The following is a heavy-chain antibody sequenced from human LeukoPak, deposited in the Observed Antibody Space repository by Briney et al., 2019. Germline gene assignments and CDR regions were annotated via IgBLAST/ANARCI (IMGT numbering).Heavy chain of an antibody. D-gene: IGHD5-24*01. CDR1: GGSFSGYY. CDR2: INHSGST. J-gene: IGHJ5*02. Sequence: PSETLSLTCAVYGGSFSGYYWSWIRQPPGKGLEWIGEINHSGSTNYNPSLKSRVTISVDMSKNQFSLKLSSVTAADTALYYCAIRLQLKGWQQQNWFDPWGQGTLVTVSS. CDR3: AIRLQLKGWQQQNWFDP. V-gene: IGHV4-34*01.